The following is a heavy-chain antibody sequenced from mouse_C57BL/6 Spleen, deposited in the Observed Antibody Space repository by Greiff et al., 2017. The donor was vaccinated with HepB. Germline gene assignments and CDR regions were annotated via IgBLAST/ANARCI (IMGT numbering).Heavy chain of an antibody. CDR2: IYPGDGDT. J-gene: IGHJ2*01. Sequence: QVQLPQSGPELVKPGALGKIFCKASGYAFSSSWMNWVKPRPGKGFEWIGRIYPGDGDTNYNGKFKGKATLTADKSSSTTYMQLSSLTSEDSAVYFCARNWVFDYWGQGTTLTVSS. CDR3: ARNWVFDY. D-gene: IGHD4-1*01. CDR1: GYAFSSSW. V-gene: IGHV1-82*01.